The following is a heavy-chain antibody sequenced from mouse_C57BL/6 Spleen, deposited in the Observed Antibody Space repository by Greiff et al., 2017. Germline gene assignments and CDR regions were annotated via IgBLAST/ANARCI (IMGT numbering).Heavy chain of an antibody. CDR3: AHYYGSSYGYFDV. Sequence: DVQLQESGPGLAKPSQTLSLTCSVTGYSITSDYWNWIRKFPGNKLEYMGYISYSGSTYYNPSLKSRISITRDTSKNQYYLQLNSVTTEDTATYYCAHYYGSSYGYFDVWGTGTTVTVSS. J-gene: IGHJ1*03. CDR1: GYSITSDY. D-gene: IGHD1-1*01. V-gene: IGHV3-8*01. CDR2: ISYSGST.